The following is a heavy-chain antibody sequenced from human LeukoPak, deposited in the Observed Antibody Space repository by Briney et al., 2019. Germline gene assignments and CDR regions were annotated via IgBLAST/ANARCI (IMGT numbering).Heavy chain of an antibody. Sequence: SETLSLTCAVYGGSFSGYYWGWIRQPPGKGLEWIGNIYYSGSTYYNPSLKSRVTISLDTSKNQFSLKLSSVTAADTAVYYCARRDIAARLNWFDPWGQGTLVTVSS. D-gene: IGHD6-6*01. CDR2: IYYSGST. CDR3: ARRDIAARLNWFDP. V-gene: IGHV4-34*01. CDR1: GGSFSGYY. J-gene: IGHJ5*02.